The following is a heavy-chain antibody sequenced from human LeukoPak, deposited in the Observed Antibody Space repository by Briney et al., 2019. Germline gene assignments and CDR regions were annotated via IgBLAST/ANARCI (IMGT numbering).Heavy chain of an antibody. CDR3: ARTGDGTNYYNYYYMDV. D-gene: IGHD1-14*01. CDR2: VYFTGRT. J-gene: IGHJ6*03. CDR1: GASIGSHY. V-gene: IGHV4-59*11. Sequence: PSETLSLTCSVSGASIGSHYWSWIRQPPGKGLEWLGYVYFTGRTHYNPSLTSRVTISVDSFKKQVSLELRSVTAADTAVYFCARTGDGTNYYNYYYMDVWGKGTTITVSS.